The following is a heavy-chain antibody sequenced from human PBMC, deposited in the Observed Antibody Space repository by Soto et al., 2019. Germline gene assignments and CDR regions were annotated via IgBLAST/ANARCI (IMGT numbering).Heavy chain of an antibody. CDR1: GGSISSYY. CDR2: IYYSGST. CDR3: ARDVVGTSNYFDY. D-gene: IGHD2-21*01. V-gene: IGHV4-59*12. Sequence: SETLSLTCTVSGGSISSYYWSWIRQPPGKGLEWIGYIYYSGSTNYNPSLKSRVTISVDTSKNQFSLKLSSVTAADTAVYYCARDVVGTSNYFDYWGQGTLVTVSS. J-gene: IGHJ4*02.